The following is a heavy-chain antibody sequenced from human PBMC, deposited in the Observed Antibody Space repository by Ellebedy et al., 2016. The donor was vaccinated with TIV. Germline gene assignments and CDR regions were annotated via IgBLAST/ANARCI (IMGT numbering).Heavy chain of an antibody. V-gene: IGHV3-23*01. CDR2: ISGSGDST. Sequence: GGSLRFSCAASGLTFSTYPMTWVRRAPGKGLEWVSAISGSGDSTYYADSVKGRFTISRDNSKNTLYLQMNSLRVEDTAVYYCARWPSGDAPLDYWGQGTLVTVSS. J-gene: IGHJ4*02. CDR3: ARWPSGDAPLDY. D-gene: IGHD4-17*01. CDR1: GLTFSTYP.